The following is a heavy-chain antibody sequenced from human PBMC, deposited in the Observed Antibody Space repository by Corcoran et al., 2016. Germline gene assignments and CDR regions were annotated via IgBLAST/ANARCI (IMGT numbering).Heavy chain of an antibody. J-gene: IGHJ4*02. CDR1: GGSISNYY. D-gene: IGHD6-19*01. CDR3: AREGAGTGLRGAKFDY. V-gene: IGHV4-59*01. Sequence: QVQLQASGPGLVKPSEARSLTNTVSGGSISNYYWSWIRQPPGTGLEWIGYIYYSGSTNYNPSLKRRVTISVDKSKNQFSLKLSSVTAEDTAVYYCAREGAGTGLRGAKFDYWGQGTLVTVSS. CDR2: IYYSGST.